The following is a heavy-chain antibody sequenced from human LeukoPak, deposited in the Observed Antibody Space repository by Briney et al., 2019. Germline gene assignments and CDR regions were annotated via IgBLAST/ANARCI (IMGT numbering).Heavy chain of an antibody. CDR1: GFTVSNNY. CDR3: ALAHYDFWSGYYF. D-gene: IGHD3-3*01. CDR2: ISYDGSNK. J-gene: IGHJ4*02. V-gene: IGHV3-30-3*01. Sequence: PGGSLRLSCAASGFTVSNNYISWVRQAPGKGLEWVAVISYDGSNKYYADSVKGRFTISRDNSKNTLYLQMNSLRAEDTAVYYCALAHYDFWSGYYFWGQGTLVTVSS.